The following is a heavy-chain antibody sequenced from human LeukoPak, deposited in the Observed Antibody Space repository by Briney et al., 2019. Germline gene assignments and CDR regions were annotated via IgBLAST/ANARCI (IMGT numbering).Heavy chain of an antibody. Sequence: SDTVSLTCGVYGRSFSGYYWRWIRQPPGKGLEWIGEINHSGSNNLNPSLKSRVTISVDTSKNQFSLKLSSVTAADTAVYYCARGPVGTYGSGSYYNWFDPWGQGTLVTVSS. V-gene: IGHV4-34*01. CDR2: INHSGSN. J-gene: IGHJ5*02. D-gene: IGHD3-10*01. CDR3: ARGPVGTYGSGSYYNWFDP. CDR1: GRSFSGYY.